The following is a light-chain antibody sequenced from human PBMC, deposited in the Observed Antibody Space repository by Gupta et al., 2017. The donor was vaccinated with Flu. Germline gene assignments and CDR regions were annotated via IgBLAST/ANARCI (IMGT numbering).Light chain of an antibody. Sequence: IQMNHSPSSLSESVGDRVNITCRASQGIRNELRWYLQKPGKAPKRLVYHASRGESGVPSRFSGIGYGTEFTLTISSRQPEDFATYYCLQHIRSPSNFGQGTKMDIK. CDR2: HAS. J-gene: IGKJ2*01. CDR1: QGIRNE. CDR3: LQHIRSPSN. V-gene: IGKV1-17*01.